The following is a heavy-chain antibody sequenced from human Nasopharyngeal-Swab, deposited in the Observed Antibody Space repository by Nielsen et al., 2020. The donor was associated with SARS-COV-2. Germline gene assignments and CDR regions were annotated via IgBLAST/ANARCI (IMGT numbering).Heavy chain of an antibody. J-gene: IGHJ4*02. V-gene: IGHV3-30*03. Sequence: WIRKPPGKGPEWVALISYDGNENYYAAYLKGRFTISRDNSKNALYLHVNSLISDDTAVYYCSFGAFYFDHWGQGTLVTVSS. D-gene: IGHD3-16*01. CDR2: ISYDGNEN. CDR3: SFGAFYFDH.